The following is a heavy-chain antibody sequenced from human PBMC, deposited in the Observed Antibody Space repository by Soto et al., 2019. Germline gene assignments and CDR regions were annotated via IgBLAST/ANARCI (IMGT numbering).Heavy chain of an antibody. D-gene: IGHD3-9*01. CDR3: AAEGSYDILTGFYTPRSFDT. CDR2: IFYSGAT. CDR1: GSSITRYY. Sequence: SETLSLTCTVPGSSITRYYWSWIRQPPGKGLEWIGNIFYSGATNYSPSLKSRPTISVDTSKNQFSLTLRSVTAADTAVYYCAAEGSYDILTGFYTPRSFDTWGQGTMVTVSS. J-gene: IGHJ3*02. V-gene: IGHV4-59*01.